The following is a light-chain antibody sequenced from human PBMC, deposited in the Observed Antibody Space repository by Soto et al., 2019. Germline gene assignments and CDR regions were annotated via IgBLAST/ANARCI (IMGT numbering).Light chain of an antibody. CDR1: QSISSF. V-gene: IGKV1-39*01. CDR2: AAS. CDR3: QQSYSTPFS. J-gene: IGKJ3*01. Sequence: DIQMTQSPSSLSASVGDRVTITCRASQSISSFLNWYQQKPGKAPNLLIYAASSLQSGVPSRFSGNGSGTDFTLTINSLQPEDFATYYCQQSYSTPFSFGPGTKVD.